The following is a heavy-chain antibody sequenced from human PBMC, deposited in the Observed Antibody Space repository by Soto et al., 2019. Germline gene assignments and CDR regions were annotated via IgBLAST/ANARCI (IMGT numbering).Heavy chain of an antibody. V-gene: IGHV1-69*06. CDR3: ARGAFSSDYRFGY. CDR2: INPIFPTT. Sequence: QVQLVQSGAEVKKPGSSVKVSCKASGDIFNNYAINWARQAPGQGLEWVGTINPIFPTTNYAQKFQGRVMITADKSTNTAYMELSMLRSDDTAVYYCARGAFSSDYRFGYWGQGTLVTVSS. CDR1: GDIFNNYA. D-gene: IGHD5-12*01. J-gene: IGHJ4*02.